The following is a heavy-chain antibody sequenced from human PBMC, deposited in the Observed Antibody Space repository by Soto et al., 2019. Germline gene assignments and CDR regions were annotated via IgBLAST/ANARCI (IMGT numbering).Heavy chain of an antibody. J-gene: IGHJ5*02. CDR2: IYYTGSA. CDR3: ASGGSSNWFDP. Sequence: VQLQESGPGLVKPSQTLSLTCTVSSGSISSADYYWSWIHQPPGKGLEWIGYIYYTGSAYYNPSLKSRVTMSVDTSKTQFSLKVTSVTAADTAVYYCASGGSSNWFDPWGQGTLVTVSS. D-gene: IGHD1-26*01. V-gene: IGHV4-30-4*01. CDR1: SGSISSADYY.